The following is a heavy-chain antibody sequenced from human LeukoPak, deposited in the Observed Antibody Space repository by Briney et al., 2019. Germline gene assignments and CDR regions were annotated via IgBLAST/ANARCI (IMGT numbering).Heavy chain of an antibody. CDR2: ISGNAGST. CDR3: ANSADY. CDR1: GFTLSSYA. V-gene: IGHV3-23*01. Sequence: GGSLRLSCAASGFTLSSYAMSWVRQAPGKGLEWVSLISGNAGSTYYADSVKGRFTISRDITKNTLYLQMNSLRAEDTAVYYCANSADYWGQGTLVTVSS. J-gene: IGHJ4*02.